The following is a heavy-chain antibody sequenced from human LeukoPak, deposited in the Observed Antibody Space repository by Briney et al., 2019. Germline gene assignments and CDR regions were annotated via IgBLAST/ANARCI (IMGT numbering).Heavy chain of an antibody. J-gene: IGHJ6*02. Sequence: GGSLRLSCAASGFTFSDYYMSWIRQAPGKGLEWVSYISSSGSTIYYADSVKGRFTISRDNAKNSLNLQMNSLRAEDTAVYYCARSPHYYYYGMDVWGQGTTVTVSS. CDR2: ISSSGSTI. CDR1: GFTFSDYY. CDR3: ARSPHYYYYGMDV. V-gene: IGHV3-11*01.